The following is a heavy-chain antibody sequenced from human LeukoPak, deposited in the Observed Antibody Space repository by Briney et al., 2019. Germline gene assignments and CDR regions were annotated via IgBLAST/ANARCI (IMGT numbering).Heavy chain of an antibody. CDR3: AREGYSYGYRGVDY. CDR2: ISSSSSTI. D-gene: IGHD5-18*01. CDR1: GFTFSSYS. J-gene: IGHJ4*02. Sequence: AGGSLRLSCAASGFTFSSYSMNWVRQAPGKGLEWVSYISSSSSTIYYADSVKGRFTISRDNAKNSLYLQMNSLRAEDTAVYYCAREGYSYGYRGVDYWGQGTLVTVSS. V-gene: IGHV3-48*04.